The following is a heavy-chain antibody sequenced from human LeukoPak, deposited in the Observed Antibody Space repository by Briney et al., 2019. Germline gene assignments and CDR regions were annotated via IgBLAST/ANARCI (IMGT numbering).Heavy chain of an antibody. Sequence: SVKVSCKASGGTFSSYAISWVRQAPGQGLEWMGWISVYNGNTNYVQKFQGRVTITADKSTSTAYMELSSLRSEDTAVYYCARASIMSGSYGGRGVFDYWGQGTLVTVSS. CDR3: ARASIMSGSYGGRGVFDY. CDR1: GGTFSSYA. V-gene: IGHV1-69*10. J-gene: IGHJ4*02. D-gene: IGHD1-26*01. CDR2: ISVYNGNT.